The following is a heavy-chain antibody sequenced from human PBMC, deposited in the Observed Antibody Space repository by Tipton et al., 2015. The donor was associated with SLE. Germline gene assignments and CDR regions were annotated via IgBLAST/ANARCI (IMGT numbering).Heavy chain of an antibody. J-gene: IGHJ6*03. CDR1: GLTFDDYT. CDR2: ISWNGGNT. Sequence: GSLRLSCAASGLTFDDYTMHWVRQAPGKGLEWVSLISWNGGNTYYADSVKGRFTISRDNSKNFLYLEMSSLRAEDTALYYCAREGSCGTFACHGGLDQFFHYHMDVWGKGTTVTVSS. CDR3: AREGSCGTFACHGGLDQFFHYHMDV. D-gene: IGHD2-21*01. V-gene: IGHV3-43*01.